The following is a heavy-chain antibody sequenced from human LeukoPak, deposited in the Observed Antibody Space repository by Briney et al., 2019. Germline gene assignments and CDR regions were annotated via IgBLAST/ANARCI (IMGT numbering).Heavy chain of an antibody. CDR1: GFTFDDYA. V-gene: IGHV3-9*01. CDR2: ISWNSGSI. Sequence: GRSLRLSCAASGFTFDDYAMHWVRQAPGKGLEWVSGISWNSGSIGYADSVKGRFTISRDNAKNSLYLQMNSLRAEDTALYYCAKDHGYSYGPFDYWGQGTTVTVSS. J-gene: IGHJ4*03. CDR3: AKDHGYSYGPFDY. D-gene: IGHD5-18*01.